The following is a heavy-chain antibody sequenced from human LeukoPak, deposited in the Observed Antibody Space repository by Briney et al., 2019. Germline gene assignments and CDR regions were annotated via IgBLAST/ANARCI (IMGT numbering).Heavy chain of an antibody. J-gene: IGHJ5*02. CDR3: ARVAYYYGSGRKFNWFDP. V-gene: IGHV4-34*01. CDR1: GGSINSYY. CDR2: INHSGST. D-gene: IGHD3-10*01. Sequence: SETLSLTCTVSGGSINSYYWSWIRQPPGKGLEWIGEINHSGSTNYNPSLKSRVTISVDTSKNQFSLKLSSVTAADTAVYYCARVAYYYGSGRKFNWFDPWGQGTLVTVSS.